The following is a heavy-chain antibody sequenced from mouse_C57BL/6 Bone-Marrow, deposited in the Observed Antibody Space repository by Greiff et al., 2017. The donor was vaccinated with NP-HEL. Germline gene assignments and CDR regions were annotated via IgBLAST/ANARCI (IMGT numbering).Heavy chain of an antibody. J-gene: IGHJ4*01. D-gene: IGHD1-1*01. CDR3: ARQGKLRSSMDY. V-gene: IGHV5-15*04. CDR2: ISNLAYSI. Sequence: EVKLEESGGGLVQPGGSLKLSCAASGFTYSDYGMAWVRQAPRKGPEWVAFISNLAYSIYYADTVTGRFTISRENAKNTLYLEMSSLRSEDTAMYYCARQGKLRSSMDYWGQGTSVTVSS. CDR1: GFTYSDYG.